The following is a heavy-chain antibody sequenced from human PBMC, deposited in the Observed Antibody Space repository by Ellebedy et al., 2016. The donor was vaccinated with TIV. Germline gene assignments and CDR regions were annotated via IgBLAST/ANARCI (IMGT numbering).Heavy chain of an antibody. CDR1: GGTFSSYA. Sequence: AASVKVSCKASGGTFSSYAISWVRQAPGQGLEWMGGIIPIFGTANYAQKFQGRVTINADESATTVYMELNSLRSEDTAIYFCARDIGSGCPTAYWGQGTLVTVSS. CDR2: IIPIFGTA. V-gene: IGHV1-69*13. D-gene: IGHD6-19*01. CDR3: ARDIGSGCPTAY. J-gene: IGHJ4*02.